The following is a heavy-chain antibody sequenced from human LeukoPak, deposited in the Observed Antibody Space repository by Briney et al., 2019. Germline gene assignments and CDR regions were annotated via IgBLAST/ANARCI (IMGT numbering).Heavy chain of an antibody. CDR3: AGYSSSSSY. V-gene: IGHV1-46*01. D-gene: IGHD6-6*01. J-gene: IGHJ4*02. CDR2: INPSAGST. CDR1: GCTFTSYY. Sequence: GASVKVSCKASGCTFTSYYIHWVRQAPGQGLEWMGIINPSAGSTTYAQKFQGRVTMTRDMSTNTVYMELSSLRSEDTAVYFCAGYSSSSSYWGQGTLVTVSS.